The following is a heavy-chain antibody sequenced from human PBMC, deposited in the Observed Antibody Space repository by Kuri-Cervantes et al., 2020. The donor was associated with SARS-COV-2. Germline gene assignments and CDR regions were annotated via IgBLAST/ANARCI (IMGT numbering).Heavy chain of an antibody. CDR3: ARDASYYYDSSGYQNPYYWYAMDV. CDR1: GLTFSCYG. Sequence: GGSLRLSCAASGLTFSCYGMHWVRQAPGKGLEWVAVISYDGSNKYYADSVKGRFTISRDNAKNSLYLQMNSLSAEDTAVYYCARDASYYYDSSGYQNPYYWYAMDVWSQGTTVTVSS. J-gene: IGHJ6*02. D-gene: IGHD3-22*01. CDR2: ISYDGSNK. V-gene: IGHV3-30*03.